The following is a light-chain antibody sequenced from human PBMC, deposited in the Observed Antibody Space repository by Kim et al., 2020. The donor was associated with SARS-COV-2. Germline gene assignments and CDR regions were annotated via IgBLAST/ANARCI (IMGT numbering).Light chain of an antibody. Sequence: ATINCKYSQSVLYSSNNKNYLAWYQQKPGQPPKLLIYWASTRESGVPDRFSGSGSGTDFTLTISSLQAEDVAVYYCQQYYSTRLTFGGGTKVDIK. J-gene: IGKJ4*01. CDR2: WAS. CDR3: QQYYSTRLT. V-gene: IGKV4-1*01. CDR1: QSVLYSSNNKNY.